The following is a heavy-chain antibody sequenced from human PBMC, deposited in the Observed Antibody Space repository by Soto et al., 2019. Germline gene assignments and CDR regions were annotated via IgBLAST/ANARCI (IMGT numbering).Heavy chain of an antibody. CDR3: AIQGGCGGDCYSRGAY. D-gene: IGHD2-21*02. CDR2: ISGSGVST. J-gene: IGHJ4*02. Sequence: PGGSLRLSCAASGFTFRTYAMIWVRQAPGKGLEWVSAISGSGVSTYYADSVKGRFTISRDNSKNTLYLQMDSLRAEDTAVFYCAIQGGCGGDCYSRGAYWGQGTQVTVSS. CDR1: GFTFRTYA. V-gene: IGHV3-23*01.